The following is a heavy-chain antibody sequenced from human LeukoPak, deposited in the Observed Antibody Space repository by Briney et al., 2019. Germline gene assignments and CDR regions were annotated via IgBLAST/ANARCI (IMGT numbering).Heavy chain of an antibody. CDR2: IDTSGST. J-gene: IGHJ4*02. Sequence: SETLSLTCTVSGGSISRYYWSWIRQPPGKGLGKIGRIDTSGSTNYNPSLKRRVTISVDKSKNQFSLKLSSVTAADTAVYYCARAYYGSGSYDYWGQGTLVTVSS. V-gene: IGHV4-4*07. CDR1: GGSISRYY. D-gene: IGHD3-10*01. CDR3: ARAYYGSGSYDY.